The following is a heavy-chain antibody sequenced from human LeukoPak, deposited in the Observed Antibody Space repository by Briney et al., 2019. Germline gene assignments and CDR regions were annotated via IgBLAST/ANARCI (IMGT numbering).Heavy chain of an antibody. D-gene: IGHD3-22*01. J-gene: IGHJ4*02. CDR1: GFTFSSYA. CDR2: IRYDGSNK. V-gene: IGHV3-30*02. CDR3: AKESESYDSSGSTLDY. Sequence: PGRSLRLSCAASGFTFSSYAMNWVRQAPGKGLEWVAFIRYDGSNKYYADSVKGRFTISRDDSKNTLYLQMNSLRAEDTAMYYCAKESESYDSSGSTLDYWGQGTLVTVSS.